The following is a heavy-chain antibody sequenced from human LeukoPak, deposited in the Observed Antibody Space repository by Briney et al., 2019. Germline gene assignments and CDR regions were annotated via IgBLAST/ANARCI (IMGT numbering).Heavy chain of an antibody. CDR2: IYSGGST. J-gene: IGHJ4*02. CDR1: GFTVSSNY. V-gene: IGHV3-66*01. Sequence: QSGGSLRLSCAASGFTVSSNYMSWVRQAPGKGLEWVSVIYSGGSTYYADSVKGRFTISRDNSKNTLYLQMNSLRAEDTAVYYCARAHYYDSSGYSLDYWGQGTLVTVSS. D-gene: IGHD3-22*01. CDR3: ARAHYYDSSGYSLDY.